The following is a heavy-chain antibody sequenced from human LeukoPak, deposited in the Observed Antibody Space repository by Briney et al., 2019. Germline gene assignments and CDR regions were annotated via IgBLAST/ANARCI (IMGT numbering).Heavy chain of an antibody. J-gene: IGHJ3*02. D-gene: IGHD5-18*01. V-gene: IGHV3-66*01. CDR2: MYSGGST. CDR1: GFTVSDNY. CDR3: ARTKIQLWPDSFDM. Sequence: GESLRLSCAASGFTVSDNYMTWVRQGPGKGLEWVGVMYSGGSTYFADSVKGRFTISRDNSKNTLYLQMNSLRDEDTAVYYCARTKIQLWPDSFDMWGQGTMVTVSS.